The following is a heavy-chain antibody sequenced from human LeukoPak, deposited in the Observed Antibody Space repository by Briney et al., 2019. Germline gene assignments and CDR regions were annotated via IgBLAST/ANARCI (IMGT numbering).Heavy chain of an antibody. CDR1: GFTVSRDY. D-gene: IGHD1-26*01. Sequence: GGSLRLSCVVSGFTVSRDYMSWVRQAPGKGLEWVAVTYSSGTTYYADSVKGRFSISRDNSKNTASLQMNSLRVDDTAVYFCARFMGASGFDYWGQGTLVTVSS. CDR3: ARFMGASGFDY. J-gene: IGHJ4*02. V-gene: IGHV3-66*01. CDR2: TYSSGTT.